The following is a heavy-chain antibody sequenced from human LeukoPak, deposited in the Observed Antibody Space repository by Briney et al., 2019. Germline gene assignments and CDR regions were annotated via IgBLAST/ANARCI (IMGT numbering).Heavy chain of an antibody. CDR1: GFTLSDFW. CDR2: INGDASST. D-gene: IGHD3-10*01. Sequence: GGPLKLSCAASGFTLSDFWLHWVRQTPGKGLVWVSRINGDASSTSYADSVKGRFTISRDNAKNTVFLQMNSLRAEDTAVYYCARPLYGSGNYYRYWGQGTLVTVSS. J-gene: IGHJ4*02. CDR3: ARPLYGSGNYYRY. V-gene: IGHV3-74*01.